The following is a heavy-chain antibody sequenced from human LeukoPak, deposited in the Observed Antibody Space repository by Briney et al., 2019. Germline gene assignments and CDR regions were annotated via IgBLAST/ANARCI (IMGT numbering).Heavy chain of an antibody. J-gene: IGHJ4*02. Sequence: GRSLRLSCAASGFTLCDYAMHWVRQVPGKGLEWVSGISFNSDNIDYADSVKGRFTISRDNANNSLHLQMNSLRVEDTAWYYCAKAKGFAAMYYFDYWGQGALVTVSS. D-gene: IGHD3-10*01. V-gene: IGHV3-9*01. CDR2: ISFNSDNI. CDR1: GFTLCDYA. CDR3: AKAKGFAAMYYFDY.